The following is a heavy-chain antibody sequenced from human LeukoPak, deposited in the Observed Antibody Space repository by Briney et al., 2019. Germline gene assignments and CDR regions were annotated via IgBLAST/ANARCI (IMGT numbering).Heavy chain of an antibody. CDR1: GRSFSGYY. Sequence: PSETLSLTCAVYGRSFSGYYWSWIRQPPGKGLEWIGEINHSGSTNYNPSLKSRVTISVDTSKNQFSLKLSSVTAADTAVYYCARPAKYYYGSGYNWFDPWGQGTLVTVSS. CDR3: ARPAKYYYGSGYNWFDP. CDR2: INHSGST. D-gene: IGHD3-10*01. J-gene: IGHJ5*02. V-gene: IGHV4-34*01.